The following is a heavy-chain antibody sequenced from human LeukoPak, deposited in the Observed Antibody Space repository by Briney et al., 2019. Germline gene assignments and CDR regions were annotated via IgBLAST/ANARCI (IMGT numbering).Heavy chain of an antibody. D-gene: IGHD3-3*01. CDR2: IYYSGST. Sequence: SQTLSLTCTVSGGSISSGDYYWSWIRQPPGKGLEWIGYIYYSGSTYYNPSPKSRVTISVDTSKNQFSLKLSSMTAADTAVYYCARDQDYDFWSGSQAGHAFDIWGQGTMVTVSS. V-gene: IGHV4-30-4*08. J-gene: IGHJ3*02. CDR1: GGSISSGDYY. CDR3: ARDQDYDFWSGSQAGHAFDI.